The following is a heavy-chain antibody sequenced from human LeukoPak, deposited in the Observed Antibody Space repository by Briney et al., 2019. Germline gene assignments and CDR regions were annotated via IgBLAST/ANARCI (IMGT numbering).Heavy chain of an antibody. J-gene: IGHJ4*02. CDR3: AIWTSGNY. Sequence: PGGSLRLSCVGSGFIFRDHSMNWVRQAPGKGLEWVANLDPSGSQKRYVDSVKGRFIISKDNPGASLYLDMYSLRAEDTAIYYCAIWTSGNYWGQGTLVTVAS. D-gene: IGHD1-1*01. V-gene: IGHV3-7*01. CDR2: LDPSGSQK. CDR1: GFIFRDHS.